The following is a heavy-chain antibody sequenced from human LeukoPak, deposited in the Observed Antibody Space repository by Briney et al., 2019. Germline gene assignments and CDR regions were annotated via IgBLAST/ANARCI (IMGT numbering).Heavy chain of an antibody. CDR3: AREGVRDGYADY. D-gene: IGHD5-24*01. V-gene: IGHV4-30-4*01. J-gene: IGHJ4*02. CDR2: IYYSGST. Sequence: SETLSLTCTVSGGSISSGNYYWSWIRQPPEKGLEWIGYIYYSGSTYYNPSLKSRVTISVDTSKNQFSLKLSSVTAADTAAYYCAREGVRDGYADYWGQGTLVTVSS. CDR1: GGSISSGNYY.